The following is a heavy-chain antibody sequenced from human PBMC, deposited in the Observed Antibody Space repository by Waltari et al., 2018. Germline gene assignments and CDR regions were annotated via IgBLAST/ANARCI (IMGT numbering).Heavy chain of an antibody. J-gene: IGHJ4*02. Sequence: NPPLKSRVTVSADTSKNQFSLKLSSVTAADTAVYYCASAKRGIVGATLDYWGQGTLVTVSS. CDR3: ASAKRGIVGATLDY. D-gene: IGHD1-26*01. V-gene: IGHV4-30-2*04.